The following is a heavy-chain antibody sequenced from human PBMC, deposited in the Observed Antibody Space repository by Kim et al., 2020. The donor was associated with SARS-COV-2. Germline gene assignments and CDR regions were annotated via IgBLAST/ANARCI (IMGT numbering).Heavy chain of an antibody. V-gene: IGHV4-59*01. Sequence: NPALKSRVTISVDTSKNQCSLMLSSVTAADTAVYYCAREAYGSGSLTFDYWGQGTLVTVSS. D-gene: IGHD3-10*01. J-gene: IGHJ4*02. CDR3: AREAYGSGSLTFDY.